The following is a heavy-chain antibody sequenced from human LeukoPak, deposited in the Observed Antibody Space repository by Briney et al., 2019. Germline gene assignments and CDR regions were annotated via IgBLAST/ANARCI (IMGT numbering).Heavy chain of an antibody. J-gene: IGHJ4*02. CDR2: IYPGDFDT. CDR1: GYSFTTYW. CDR3: ARQRDGYIFNY. Sequence: GESLKISCKGSGYSFTTYWIGWVRQMPGKGLEWMGIIYPGDFDTRYNPSFQGHVNISADKAISTAYLQWSSLKASDTAMYYCARQRDGYIFNYWGQGTLVTVSS. V-gene: IGHV5-51*01. D-gene: IGHD5-24*01.